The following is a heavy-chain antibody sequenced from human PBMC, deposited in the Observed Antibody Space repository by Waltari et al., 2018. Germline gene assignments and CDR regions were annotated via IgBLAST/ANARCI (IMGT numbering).Heavy chain of an antibody. Sequence: QIQIMQSGAEVKKPEASVKVSCQASGYTFTAYYIHWARQAPGQGLEWMGWINSNTGGADCAQSFQGRVTVTRDTSISTVYMELSGLTSDDTAVYYCAREALGGTKAFDMWGQGTMVTVSS. CDR3: AREALGGTKAFDM. CDR1: GYTFTAYY. V-gene: IGHV1-2*02. J-gene: IGHJ3*02. CDR2: INSNTGGA. D-gene: IGHD1-7*01.